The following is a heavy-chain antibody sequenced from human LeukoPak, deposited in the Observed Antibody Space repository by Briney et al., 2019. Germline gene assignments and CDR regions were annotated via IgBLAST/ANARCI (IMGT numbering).Heavy chain of an antibody. Sequence: GGSLRLSCAASGFTLSNYCMNWVRQAPGKGLEWVANIKQDGSEKYYVDSVKGRFTISRDITKNSEYLQMNSLRVEDTAVYYCARNRGVDFWRQGTLVTVSS. D-gene: IGHD2/OR15-2a*01. CDR1: GFTLSNYC. V-gene: IGHV3-7*05. J-gene: IGHJ4*02. CDR2: IKQDGSEK. CDR3: ARNRGVDF.